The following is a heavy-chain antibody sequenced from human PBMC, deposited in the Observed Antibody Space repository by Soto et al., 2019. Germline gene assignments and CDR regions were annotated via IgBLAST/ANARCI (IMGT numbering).Heavy chain of an antibody. D-gene: IGHD3-9*01. Sequence: GGSLRLSCAASGFTFDDYAMHWVRQAPGKGLEWVSGISWNSGSIGYADSVKGRFTISRDNAKNSLYLQMNSLRAEDTALYYCAKDIPPRDFDWLSEGMDVWGQGTTVNVS. J-gene: IGHJ6*02. CDR2: ISWNSGSI. V-gene: IGHV3-9*01. CDR1: GFTFDDYA. CDR3: AKDIPPRDFDWLSEGMDV.